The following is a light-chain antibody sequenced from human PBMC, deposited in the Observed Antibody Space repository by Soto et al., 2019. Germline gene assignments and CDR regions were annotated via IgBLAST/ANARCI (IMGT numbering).Light chain of an antibody. CDR1: QTINTW. CDR3: QHYNSYSEA. V-gene: IGKV1-5*01. Sequence: DIQTTQSPSTLSASVGDRVTITCRASQTINTWLAWYQQKPGKAPKLLIYDASSLESGVPSRFSGSGSGTEFTLTISSLQPDDFATYYCQHYNSYSEAFGQGTKVDIK. CDR2: DAS. J-gene: IGKJ1*01.